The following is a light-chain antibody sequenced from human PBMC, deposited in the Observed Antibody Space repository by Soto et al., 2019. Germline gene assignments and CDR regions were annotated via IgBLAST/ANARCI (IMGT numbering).Light chain of an antibody. CDR2: WAS. Sequence: DIVMTQSPDSLAVSLGERATINCKSSQSVLYSANNKNCLAWYQQKPGQPPKLLLYWASTREPGVPDRFTGSGARTDFTLTTSSLQAEDVAVYYCQQYFSTPRTFGQGTKVEIK. CDR1: QSVLYSANNKNC. J-gene: IGKJ1*01. V-gene: IGKV4-1*01. CDR3: QQYFSTPRT.